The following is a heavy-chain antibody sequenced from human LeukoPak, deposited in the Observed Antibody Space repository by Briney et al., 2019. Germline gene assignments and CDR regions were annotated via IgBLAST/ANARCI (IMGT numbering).Heavy chain of an antibody. Sequence: PGGSLRLSCAASGFSFSRHWMHWVRQAPGKGLVWVSRINDDGSDTSYADSVKGRFTISRDNAQNTLYLQMNSLRAEDTAVYYCAKGGSSWSEIDYWGQGTLVTVSS. CDR1: GFSFSRHW. CDR3: AKGGSSWSEIDY. V-gene: IGHV3-74*01. D-gene: IGHD6-13*01. J-gene: IGHJ4*02. CDR2: INDDGSDT.